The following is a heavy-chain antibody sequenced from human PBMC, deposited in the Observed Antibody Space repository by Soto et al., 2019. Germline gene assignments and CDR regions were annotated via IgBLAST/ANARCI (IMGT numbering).Heavy chain of an antibody. CDR2: IIPIFGTA. Sequence: GASVKVSCKASGGTFSSYAISWVRQAPGQGLEWMGGIIPIFGTANYAQKFQGRVTITADESTSTAYMELSSLRSEDTAVYYCASGVPYLSGGSCYVALNDAFDIWGQGTMVTVSS. D-gene: IGHD2-15*01. J-gene: IGHJ3*02. V-gene: IGHV1-69*13. CDR3: ASGVPYLSGGSCYVALNDAFDI. CDR1: GGTFSSYA.